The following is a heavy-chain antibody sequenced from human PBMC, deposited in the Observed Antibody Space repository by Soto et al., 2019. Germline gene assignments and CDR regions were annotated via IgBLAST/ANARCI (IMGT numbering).Heavy chain of an antibody. CDR3: ARAYGLLWFGELSQNWFDP. Sequence: SETLSLTCTVSGGSISSYYWSWIRQPPGKGLEWIGYIYYSGSTNYNPSLKSRVTISVDTSKNQFSLKLSSVTAADTAVYYCARAYGLLWFGELSQNWFDPWGQGTLVTVS. D-gene: IGHD3-10*01. J-gene: IGHJ5*02. CDR1: GGSISSYY. CDR2: IYYSGST. V-gene: IGHV4-59*01.